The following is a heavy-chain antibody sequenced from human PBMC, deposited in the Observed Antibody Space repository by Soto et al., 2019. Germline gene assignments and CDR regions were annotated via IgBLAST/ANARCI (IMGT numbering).Heavy chain of an antibody. D-gene: IGHD1-20*01. J-gene: IGHJ4*02. CDR3: ASSQKGYNWNYFDH. Sequence: SETLSLTCAVSGGSISGSYYYWGWLRQSPGRGPEWIGSVFYTGFTSYNPSLEGRVSVSVDTSKNQCSLKVSAVTAADTAVYYCASSQKGYNWNYFDHWGQGALVTVSS. CDR1: GGSISGSYYY. CDR2: VFYTGFT. V-gene: IGHV4-39*01.